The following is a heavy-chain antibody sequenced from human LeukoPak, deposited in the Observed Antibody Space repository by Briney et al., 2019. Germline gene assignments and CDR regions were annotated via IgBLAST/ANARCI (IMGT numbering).Heavy chain of an antibody. V-gene: IGHV4-59*06. Sequence: SETLSLTCTVSGGSIRGYYWSWIRQPPGRGLEWIGYIYYSGSTDYNPSLKSRVTISVDTSKNQFSLHLSSVTAADTAVYYCARVVLTTVELRFDYWGQGSLVTVSS. CDR2: IYYSGST. CDR3: ARVVLTTVELRFDY. J-gene: IGHJ4*02. D-gene: IGHD4-11*01. CDR1: GGSIRGYY.